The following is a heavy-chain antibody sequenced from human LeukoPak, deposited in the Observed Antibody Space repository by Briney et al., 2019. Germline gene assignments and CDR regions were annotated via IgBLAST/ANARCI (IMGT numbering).Heavy chain of an antibody. Sequence: ASVKVSCKTSGYTFTSYGISWVRQAPGQGLEWMGWISAYNGNTNYAQKLQGRVTMTTDTSTSTAYMWLRSLRSDDTAVYYCARAPPRYYYDSSGYYSYWGQGTLVTVSS. CDR1: GYTFTSYG. D-gene: IGHD3-22*01. V-gene: IGHV1-18*01. CDR2: ISAYNGNT. J-gene: IGHJ4*02. CDR3: ARAPPRYYYDSSGYYSY.